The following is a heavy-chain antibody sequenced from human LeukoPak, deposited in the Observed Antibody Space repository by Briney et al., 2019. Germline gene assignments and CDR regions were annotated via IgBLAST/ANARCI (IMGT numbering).Heavy chain of an antibody. D-gene: IGHD4-17*01. CDR2: IHYTGST. CDR3: ARRGGDYGPMSHAHWYFDL. CDR1: GGSISGYY. J-gene: IGHJ2*01. Sequence: PSETLSLTCTVSGGSISGYYWSWIRQPPGKGLQFIGYIHYTGSTNYNPSLESRVTLSVDTSKNQFSLKLRSVTAADTAVYYCARRGGDYGPMSHAHWYFDLWGRGTLVTVSS. V-gene: IGHV4-59*08.